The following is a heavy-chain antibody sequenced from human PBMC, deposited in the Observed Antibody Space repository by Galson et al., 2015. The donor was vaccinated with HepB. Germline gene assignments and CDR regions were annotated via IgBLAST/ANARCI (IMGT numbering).Heavy chain of an antibody. J-gene: IGHJ6*02. V-gene: IGHV3-30-3*01. CDR3: ARVDGQLVGYGMDV. D-gene: IGHD6-6*01. CDR2: ISYDGSNK. CDR1: GFTFSSYA. Sequence: SLRLSCAASGFTFSSYAMHWVRQAPGKGLEWVAVISYDGSNKYYADSVKGRFTISRDNAKNSLYLQMNSLRAEDTAVYYCARVDGQLVGYGMDVWGQGTTVTVSS.